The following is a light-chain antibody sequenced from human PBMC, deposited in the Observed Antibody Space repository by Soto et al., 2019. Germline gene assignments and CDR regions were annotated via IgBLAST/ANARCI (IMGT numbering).Light chain of an antibody. J-gene: IGKJ1*01. CDR1: QSVSSD. V-gene: IGKV3-15*01. CDR2: AAS. CDR3: QQYNNWPWT. Sequence: ERVMTQSPATLSLSPGERATLSCRASQSVSSDLAWYQQKPGQAPRLLIYAASTRATGIPARFSGSGSGTEFTLTFSSLQSEDFAVYYCQQYNNWPWTFGQGTKVDI.